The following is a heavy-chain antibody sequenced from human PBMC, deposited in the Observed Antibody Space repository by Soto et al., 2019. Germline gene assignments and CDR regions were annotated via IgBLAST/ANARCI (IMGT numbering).Heavy chain of an antibody. CDR3: ARTYSGYYFDY. CDR2: ISYSGST. Sequence: QVQLQESGPGLVQPSETLSLSCTVSGGSINSYYWSWIRQPPGKGLEWIEYISYSGSTNYNPAPSSRVTISVDMSRNQFSPELSSVTASDTAVYYGARTYSGYYFDYWGQGTLVTVSS. V-gene: IGHV4-59*08. J-gene: IGHJ4*02. CDR1: GGSINSYY. D-gene: IGHD5-12*01.